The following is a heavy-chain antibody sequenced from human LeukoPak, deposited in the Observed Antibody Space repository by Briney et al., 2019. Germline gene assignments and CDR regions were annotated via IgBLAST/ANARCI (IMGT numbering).Heavy chain of an antibody. V-gene: IGHV3-7*01. CDR3: VAGGGWYFHY. Sequence: GGSLRLSCAASGFTFSNYWMNWVRQAPGKGLEWVANIKQDGSEKYYVDSMRGRFTISRDNAKNSLYLQMNSLRGEDTAVYYCVAGGGWYFHYWGQGTLVSVPS. CDR1: GFTFSNYW. D-gene: IGHD2-8*02. CDR2: IKQDGSEK. J-gene: IGHJ4*02.